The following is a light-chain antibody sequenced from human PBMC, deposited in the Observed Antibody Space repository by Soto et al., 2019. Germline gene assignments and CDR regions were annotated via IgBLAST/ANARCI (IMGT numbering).Light chain of an antibody. CDR2: GAS. J-gene: IGKJ4*01. CDR1: QSVSSSF. CDR3: QQYGSSPLT. Sequence: EIVLTQSPGTLSLSPGERATLSCRASQSVSSSFLAWYQQKPGQAPRLLIDGASSRATGITDRFSGSGSGTDFTLTISRLEPEDVAVYYCQQYGSSPLTFGGGTKVEIK. V-gene: IGKV3-20*01.